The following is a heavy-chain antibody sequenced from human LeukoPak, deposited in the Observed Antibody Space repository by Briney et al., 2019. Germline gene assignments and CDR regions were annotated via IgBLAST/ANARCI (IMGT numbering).Heavy chain of an antibody. V-gene: IGHV1-8*01. D-gene: IGHD3-9*01. J-gene: IGHJ3*01. CDR2: MSPNSGKT. CDR1: GYSFTNYD. CDR3: ARGRESSKLTSGFQSFDWLSDSFDL. Sequence: ASVKVSCRTSGYSFTNYDINWVRQATGQGLEWMGWMSPNSGKTGYAQKFQGRVTMTKNTSMSTAYMELSSLTSEDTAVYYCARGRESSKLTSGFQSFDWLSDSFDLWGQGTIVTVSS.